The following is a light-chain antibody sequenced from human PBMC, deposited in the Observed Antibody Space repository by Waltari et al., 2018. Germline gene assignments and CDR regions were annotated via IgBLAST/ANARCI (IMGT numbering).Light chain of an antibody. Sequence: AIQLTPSPSSLSASVVDRVTVTCRASQGINSALAWYQQKPGKAPKLLIYDASSLESGVPSRFSGSGSGTDFTLTISSLQPEDFATYYCQQFNSYPQTFGQGTKLEIK. CDR2: DAS. J-gene: IGKJ2*01. V-gene: IGKV1-13*02. CDR1: QGINSA. CDR3: QQFNSYPQT.